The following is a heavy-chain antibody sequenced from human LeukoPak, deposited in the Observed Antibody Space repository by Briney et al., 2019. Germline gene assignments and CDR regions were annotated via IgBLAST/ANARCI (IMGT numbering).Heavy chain of an antibody. Sequence: KFQGRVTITRDTSASTAYMELSSLRSEDTAVYYCARDLIVGTTSHYYGMDVWGQGTTVTVSS. J-gene: IGHJ6*02. D-gene: IGHD1-26*01. V-gene: IGHV1-3*01. CDR3: ARDLIVGTTSHYYGMDV.